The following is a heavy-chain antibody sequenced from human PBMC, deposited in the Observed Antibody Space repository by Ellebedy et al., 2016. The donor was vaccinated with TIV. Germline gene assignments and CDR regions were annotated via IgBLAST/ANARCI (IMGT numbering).Heavy chain of an antibody. J-gene: IGHJ5*02. CDR3: ARRGSYGDYADQVNSWLDR. D-gene: IGHD4-17*01. Sequence: PGGSLRLSCEASGFTFGSYWMSWVRKPPGKGLEWVANIYQHGRDTFYADSVKGRFPISRDNAKNSLYLQMDSLRAEDTAVYYCARRGSYGDYADQVNSWLDRWGQGTLVTVSS. CDR1: GFTFGSYW. V-gene: IGHV3-7*01. CDR2: IYQHGRDT.